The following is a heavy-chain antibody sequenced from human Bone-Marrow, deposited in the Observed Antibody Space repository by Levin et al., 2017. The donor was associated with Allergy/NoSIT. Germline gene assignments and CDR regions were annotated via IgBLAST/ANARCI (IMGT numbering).Heavy chain of an antibody. D-gene: IGHD4-23*01. Sequence: AASVKVSCAASGFSFNSYALSWIRQVPGKGLEWVSAISGSGTNTYYADSVKGRFTVSRDTSKNTVFLEMNGLRAEDTAVYYCAKKGGNSFDYYFESWGQGTLVTVSS. CDR1: GFSFNSYA. J-gene: IGHJ4*02. CDR2: ISGSGTNT. CDR3: AKKGGNSFDYYFES. V-gene: IGHV3-23*01.